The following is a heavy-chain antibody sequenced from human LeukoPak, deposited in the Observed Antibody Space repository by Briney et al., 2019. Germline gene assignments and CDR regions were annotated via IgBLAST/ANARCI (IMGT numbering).Heavy chain of an antibody. CDR2: IIPIFSTA. D-gene: IGHD5-12*01. Sequence: SVKVSCKASGGTFSSYAISWVRQAPGQGLEWMGGIIPIFSTADYAQKFQGRVTITADESTSTAYMELSSLRSEDTAVFYCARTPLRPAATTPRQLDYWGQGTLVTVSS. CDR1: GGTFSSYA. V-gene: IGHV1-69*13. J-gene: IGHJ4*02. CDR3: ARTPLRPAATTPRQLDY.